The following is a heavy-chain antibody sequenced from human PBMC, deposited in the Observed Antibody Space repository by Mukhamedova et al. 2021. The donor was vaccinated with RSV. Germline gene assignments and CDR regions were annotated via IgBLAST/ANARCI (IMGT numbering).Heavy chain of an antibody. V-gene: IGHV5-51*01. J-gene: IGHJ4*02. D-gene: IGHD4-17*01. CDR3: ARTDYGDDPYFDY. Sequence: RYSPSFQGQVTISADKSISTAYLQWSSLKASDTAMYYCARTDYGDDPYFDYWGQGTLVTVSS.